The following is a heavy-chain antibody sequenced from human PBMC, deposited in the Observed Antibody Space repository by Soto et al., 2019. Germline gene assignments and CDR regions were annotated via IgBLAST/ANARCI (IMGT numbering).Heavy chain of an antibody. CDR2: IIPIFGTA. CDR3: AREGASGSHIGY. J-gene: IGHJ4*02. CDR1: GGTFSSYA. D-gene: IGHD3-22*01. Sequence: QVQLVQSGAEVKKPGSSVKVSCKASGGTFSSYAISWVRQAPGQGLEWMGGIIPIFGTANYAQKFQGRVTSTADEATSTADMELSSLRSEDTAVYYCAREGASGSHIGYWGQGTLVTVSS. V-gene: IGHV1-69*01.